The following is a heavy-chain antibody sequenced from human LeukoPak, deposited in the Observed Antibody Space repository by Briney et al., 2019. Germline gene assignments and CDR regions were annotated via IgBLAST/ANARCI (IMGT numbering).Heavy chain of an antibody. D-gene: IGHD3-22*01. CDR1: GGTFSSYA. V-gene: IGHV1-69*06. J-gene: IGHJ4*02. Sequence: GASVKVSCKASGGTFSSYAISWVRQAPGQGLEWMGGIIPIFGTTNYAQKFQDRVTITADKSTSTAYMELSSLRSEDTAVYYCARCGYYYDSSGYSGCGYWGQGTLVTVSS. CDR2: IIPIFGTT. CDR3: ARCGYYYDSSGYSGCGY.